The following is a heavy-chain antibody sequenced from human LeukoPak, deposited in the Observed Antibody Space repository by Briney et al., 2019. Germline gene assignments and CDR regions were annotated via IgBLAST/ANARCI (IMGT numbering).Heavy chain of an antibody. Sequence: SETLSLTCAVYGGSFSGYYWSWIRQPPGKGLEWIGEINHSGSTNYNPSLKSRVTISVDTSKNQFSLKLSSVTAADTAVYYCARLRGRWSSWFDPWGRGTLVTVSS. D-gene: IGHD6-13*01. J-gene: IGHJ5*02. V-gene: IGHV4-34*01. CDR3: ARLRGRWSSWFDP. CDR1: GGSFSGYY. CDR2: INHSGST.